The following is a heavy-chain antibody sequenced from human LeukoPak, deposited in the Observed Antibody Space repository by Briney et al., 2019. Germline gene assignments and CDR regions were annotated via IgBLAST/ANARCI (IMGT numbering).Heavy chain of an antibody. J-gene: IGHJ4*02. CDR1: GGSISSYY. CDR2: IYYSGST. D-gene: IGHD4-23*01. Sequence: PSETLSLTCTVSGGSISSYYWSWIRQPPGKGLEWIGYIYYSGSTNYNPSLKSRVTISVDTSKNQFSLKLNSVISADTAVYYCAREYGGNSWFNYWGQGTLVTVSS. CDR3: AREYGGNSWFNY. V-gene: IGHV4-59*01.